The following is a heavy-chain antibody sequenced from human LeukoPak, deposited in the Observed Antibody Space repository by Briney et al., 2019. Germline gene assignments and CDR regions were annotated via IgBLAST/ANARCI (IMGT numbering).Heavy chain of an antibody. J-gene: IGHJ5*02. Sequence: SETLSLTCTVSGGSICSYYWSWIRQPPGKGLEWIGYIYYSGSTNYNPSLKSRVTISVDTSKNQFSLKLNSVTAADTAVYYCARHYGPWGQGTLVTVSS. CDR1: GGSICSYY. V-gene: IGHV4-59*08. CDR2: IYYSGST. D-gene: IGHD3-10*01. CDR3: ARHYGP.